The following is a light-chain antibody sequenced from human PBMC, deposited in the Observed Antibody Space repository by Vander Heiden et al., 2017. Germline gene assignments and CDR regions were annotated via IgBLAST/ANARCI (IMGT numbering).Light chain of an antibody. Sequence: IPMTQSPSSLSASVGGRVTIPCRASQSISSYFNWYQQKPGKAPKLLIYPASSLQRGVPSRFSGSGSGTDFNLPISSLQPEDFATYYCLQRESTPSTFGQGTKVEIK. J-gene: IGKJ1*01. CDR3: LQRESTPST. V-gene: IGKV1-39*01. CDR1: QSISSY. CDR2: PAS.